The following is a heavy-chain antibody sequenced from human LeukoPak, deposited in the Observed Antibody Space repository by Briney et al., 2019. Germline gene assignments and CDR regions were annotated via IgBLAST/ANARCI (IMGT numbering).Heavy chain of an antibody. J-gene: IGHJ4*02. CDR3: AKDRSWLTGGFDY. D-gene: IGHD6-13*01. CDR1: GFTFSSYA. V-gene: IGHV3-23*01. Sequence: GGSLRLSCAASGFTFSSYAMSWVRQAPGKGLEWVSAISDSGGSTYYADSVKGRFTISRDNSKNTLYLQMNSLRAEDTAVYYCAKDRSWLTGGFDYWGQGTLVTVSS. CDR2: ISDSGGST.